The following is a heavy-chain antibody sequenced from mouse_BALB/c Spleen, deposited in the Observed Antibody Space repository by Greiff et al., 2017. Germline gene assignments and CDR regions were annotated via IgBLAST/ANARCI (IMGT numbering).Heavy chain of an antibody. D-gene: IGHD1-1*01. CDR1: GFTFSSFG. CDR3: AREYYGSSFQAWFAY. J-gene: IGHJ3*01. Sequence: VQVVESGGGLVQPGGSRQLSCAASGFTFSSFGMHWVRQPPGKGLEWLGVIWAGGSTNYNSALMSRLSISKDNSKSQVFLKMNSLQTDDTAMYYCAREYYGSSFQAWFAYWGQGTLVTVSA. CDR2: IWAGGST. V-gene: IGHV2-9*02.